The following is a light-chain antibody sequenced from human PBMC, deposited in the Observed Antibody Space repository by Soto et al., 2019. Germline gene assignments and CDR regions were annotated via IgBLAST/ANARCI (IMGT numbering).Light chain of an antibody. CDR2: DAS. Sequence: EIVLTQSPSTLSVSPGEGSTLSCRASQSVGSLLAWYQQKPGQAPRLLIYDASSRATGIPDRFSGGGSGTDFTLTISSLQSEDFAVYYCQQRSNWPLTFGGGTKVDIK. V-gene: IGKV3-11*01. CDR3: QQRSNWPLT. CDR1: QSVGSL. J-gene: IGKJ4*01.